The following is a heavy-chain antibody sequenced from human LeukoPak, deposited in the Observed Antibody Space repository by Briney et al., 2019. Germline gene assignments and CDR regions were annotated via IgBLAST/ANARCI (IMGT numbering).Heavy chain of an antibody. CDR2: IYYSGST. D-gene: IGHD3-3*01. CDR1: GGSISSSSYY. Sequence: SETLSLTYTVSGGSISSSSYYWGWIRQPPGKGLEWIGSIYYSGSTYYNPSLKSRVTISVDTSKNQFSLKLSSVTAADTAVYYCASPLFDFWSGYYGYWGQGTLVTVSS. J-gene: IGHJ4*02. CDR3: ASPLFDFWSGYYGY. V-gene: IGHV4-39*01.